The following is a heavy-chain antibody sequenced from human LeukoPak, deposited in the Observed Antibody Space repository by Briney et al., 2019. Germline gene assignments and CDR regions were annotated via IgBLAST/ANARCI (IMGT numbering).Heavy chain of an antibody. V-gene: IGHV3-7*01. Sequence: GGSLRLSCAASRFSISTYWMSWVRQAPGKGLEWVANIKEDGSEKYYVDPVKGRFTISRDNAKNSLYLQMNSLRAEDSAVYYCVRDPALGVSWGQGTLVIVSS. CDR2: IKEDGSEK. CDR3: VRDPALGVS. J-gene: IGHJ5*02. CDR1: RFSISTYW. D-gene: IGHD7-27*01.